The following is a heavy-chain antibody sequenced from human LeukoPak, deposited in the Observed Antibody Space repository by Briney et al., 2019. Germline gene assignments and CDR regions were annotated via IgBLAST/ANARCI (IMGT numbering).Heavy chain of an antibody. CDR2: TNSDESST. D-gene: IGHD2-15*01. Sequence: PGGSLRLSCAASGFTFSTYWMHWVRQAPGKGLVWVSRTNSDESSTTYADSVKGRFTISRDNAKNTLYLQMNSLRAEDTAVYYCAKSRRAYCSGGSCFGLWDYWGQGTLVTVSS. CDR1: GFTFSTYW. CDR3: AKSRRAYCSGGSCFGLWDY. V-gene: IGHV3-74*01. J-gene: IGHJ4*02.